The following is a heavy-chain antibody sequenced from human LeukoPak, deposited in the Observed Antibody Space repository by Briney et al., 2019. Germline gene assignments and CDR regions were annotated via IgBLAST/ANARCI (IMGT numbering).Heavy chain of an antibody. J-gene: IGHJ4*02. V-gene: IGHV4-39*07. D-gene: IGHD2-21*02. CDR3: ARGHAYCGGDCYSD. Sequence: SETLSLTCTVSGGSISSGGYYWSWIRQPPGKGLEWIGEINHSGSTNYNPSLKSRVTISVDTSKNQFSLKLSSVTAADTAVYYCARGHAYCGGDCYSDWGQGTLVTVSS. CDR1: GGSISSGGYY. CDR2: INHSGST.